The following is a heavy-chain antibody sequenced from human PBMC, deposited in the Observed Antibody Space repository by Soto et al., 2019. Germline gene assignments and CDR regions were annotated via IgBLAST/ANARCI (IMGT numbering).Heavy chain of an antibody. Sequence: ASVKVSCKASGGTFSSYTISWVRQAPGQGLEWMGRIIPILGIANYAQKFQGRVTITADKSTSTAYMELSSLRSEDTAVYYCVAGSGYDYYYYYYMDVWGKGTTVTVSS. CDR2: IIPILGIA. CDR3: VAGSGYDYYYYYYMDV. D-gene: IGHD3-3*01. J-gene: IGHJ6*03. CDR1: GGTFSSYT. V-gene: IGHV1-69*02.